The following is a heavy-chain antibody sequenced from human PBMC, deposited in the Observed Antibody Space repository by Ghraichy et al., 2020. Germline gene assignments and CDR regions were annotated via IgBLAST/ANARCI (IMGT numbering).Heavy chain of an antibody. CDR2: IYYSGST. V-gene: IGHV4-59*01. CDR3: ARAPAFGGPYYYYYYGMDV. CDR1: GGSISSYY. J-gene: IGHJ6*02. Sequence: SETLSLTCTVSGGSISSYYWSWIRQPPGKGLEWIGYIYYSGSTNYNPSLKSRVTISVDTSKNQFSLKLSSVTAADTAVYYCARAPAFGGPYYYYYYGMDVWGQGTTVTVSS. D-gene: IGHD3-16*01.